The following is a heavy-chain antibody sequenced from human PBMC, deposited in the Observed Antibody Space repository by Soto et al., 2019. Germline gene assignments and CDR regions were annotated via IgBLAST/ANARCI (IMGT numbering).Heavy chain of an antibody. D-gene: IGHD2-15*01. CDR2: IIPIFGTA. CDR1: GGTFSTYA. J-gene: IGHJ6*02. V-gene: IGHV1-69*12. Sequence: QVQLVQSGAEVKKPGSSVKVSCKASGGTFSTYAISWVRQAPGQGLEWMGGIIPIFGTADYAQKFQGRVTITADESTSTAYMELSSMRSQDTAVYYCARHPGRPYYYYGMDVWGQGTTVTVS. CDR3: ARHPGRPYYYYGMDV.